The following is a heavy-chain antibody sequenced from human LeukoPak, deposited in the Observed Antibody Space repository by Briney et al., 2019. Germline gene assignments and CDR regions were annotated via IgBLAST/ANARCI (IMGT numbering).Heavy chain of an antibody. Sequence: PSETLSLTCTVSGGSISSYYWSWIRQPPGKGLEWIGYIYYSGSTNYNPSLKSRVTISVDPSKNQFSLKLSSVTAADTAVYYCARGVVTTNLDYFDYWGQGTLVTVSS. CDR1: GGSISSYY. D-gene: IGHD5-12*01. CDR3: ARGVVTTNLDYFDY. V-gene: IGHV4-59*01. J-gene: IGHJ4*02. CDR2: IYYSGST.